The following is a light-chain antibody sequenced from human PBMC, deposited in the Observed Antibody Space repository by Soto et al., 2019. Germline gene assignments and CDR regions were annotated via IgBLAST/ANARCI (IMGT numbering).Light chain of an antibody. CDR3: QQYSSLWT. CDR1: QTVRSY. V-gene: IGKV1-5*03. Sequence: VQLTQSHSTLSASVGDRVTISCRASQTVRSYLAWYQQKPGKAPKLLIYKASTLESGVPSRFSGSGSGTEFTLTISSLQPDDFATYYCQQYSSLWTFGQGTKVDI. CDR2: KAS. J-gene: IGKJ1*01.